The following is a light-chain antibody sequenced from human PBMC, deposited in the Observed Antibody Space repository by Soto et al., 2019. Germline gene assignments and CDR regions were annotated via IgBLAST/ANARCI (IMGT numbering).Light chain of an antibody. CDR3: QQRSNWPPLT. CDR1: QSVSSY. V-gene: IGKV3-11*01. J-gene: IGKJ3*01. CDR2: DAS. Sequence: EIVLTQSPATLSLSPGERATLSCRASQSVSSYLAWYQQKPGQAPRLLIYDASNSATGIPARFSGSGSGTDFTLPISRLEPEDFAVYYCQQRSNWPPLTFGPGTKVDIK.